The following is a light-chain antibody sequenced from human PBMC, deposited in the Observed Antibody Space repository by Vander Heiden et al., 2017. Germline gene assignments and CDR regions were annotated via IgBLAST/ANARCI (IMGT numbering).Light chain of an antibody. CDR3: QQSYATPLT. V-gene: IGKV1-39*01. J-gene: IGKJ1*01. CDR1: QGISTY. CDR2: AAL. Sequence: DIQMTPSPSTLLASVGDRVTISCRASQGISTYLNWYQQKPGKAPKLLVYAALNLQSGVPSRFSGSRSGTQFSLTISSLQPDDFATYYCQQSYATPLTFGPGTKVGIK.